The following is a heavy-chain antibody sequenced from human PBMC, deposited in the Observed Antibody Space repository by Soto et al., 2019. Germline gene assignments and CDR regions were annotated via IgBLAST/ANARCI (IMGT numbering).Heavy chain of an antibody. CDR1: GFTVGSHA. D-gene: IGHD2-8*01. J-gene: IGHJ6*02. Sequence: GGSLRLSCAASGFTVGSHAMSWVRQAPGKGLEWVSSISGSGDGTYYGDSVKGRFTISRDSSSSTLYLQMDNLRGEDTAVYFCTRSRRRILMVYGFGGMDVWGQGTTVTVSS. V-gene: IGHV3-23*01. CDR2: ISGSGDGT. CDR3: TRSRRRILMVYGFGGMDV.